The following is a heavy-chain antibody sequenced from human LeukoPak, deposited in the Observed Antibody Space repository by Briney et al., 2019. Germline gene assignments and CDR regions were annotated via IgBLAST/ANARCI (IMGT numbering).Heavy chain of an antibody. CDR1: GGSISSYY. D-gene: IGHD2-2*02. V-gene: IGHV4-4*07. J-gene: IGHJ6*02. CDR2: IYTSGST. Sequence: SETLSLTCTVSGGSISSYYWSWIRQPAGKGLGWIGRIYTSGSTNYNPSLKSRVTMSVDTSKNQFSLKLSSVTAADTAVYYCARVRYCGSTSCYNGMDVWGQGTTVTVSS. CDR3: ARVRYCGSTSCYNGMDV.